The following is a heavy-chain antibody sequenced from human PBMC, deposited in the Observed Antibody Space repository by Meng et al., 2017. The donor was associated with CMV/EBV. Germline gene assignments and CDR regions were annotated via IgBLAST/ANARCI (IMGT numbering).Heavy chain of an antibody. CDR1: GGSSGGTFTKFA. V-gene: IGHV1-69*06. D-gene: IGHD3-22*01. J-gene: IGHJ4*02. Sequence: QVQLVQSGPEVKRPGSSVKVSCQASGGSSGGTFTKFAVHWVRQAPGRGLEWVGGILPITTTTFSARKFQGRVTLSADKSTKTIFMELTRLRSDDTAIYYCARDTMMIMSFDHWGPGTLVTVSS. CDR3: ARDTMMIMSFDH. CDR2: ILPITTTT.